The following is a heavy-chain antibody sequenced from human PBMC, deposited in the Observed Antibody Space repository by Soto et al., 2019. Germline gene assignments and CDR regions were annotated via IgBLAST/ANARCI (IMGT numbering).Heavy chain of an antibody. CDR1: VGTFSSYA. J-gene: IGHJ6*02. D-gene: IGHD6-6*01. CDR3: ARGWYSSSSRAGYGMDV. V-gene: IGHV1-69*13. Sequence: SVKVSCKASVGTFSSYAISWVRQGPGQGLEWMGGIIPIFGTANYAQKFQGRVTITADESTSTAYMELSSLRSEATAVYYCARGWYSSSSRAGYGMDVWGQGTTVTVSS. CDR2: IIPIFGTA.